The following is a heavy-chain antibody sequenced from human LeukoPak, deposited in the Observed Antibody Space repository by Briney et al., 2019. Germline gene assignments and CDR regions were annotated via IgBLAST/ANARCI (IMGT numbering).Heavy chain of an antibody. CDR1: GYTFTGYY. CDR2: VNPHSGST. J-gene: IGHJ1*01. Sequence: ASVKVSCKAPGYTFTGYYIHWVRQAPGQGLQWMGWVNPHSGSTNYAQMFHGRVTMTRDTSITTAYMELSRLRSNDTAMYYCARTDNKYDSRLLFNWGQGTQVTVSS. CDR3: ARTDNKYDSRLLFN. V-gene: IGHV1-2*02. D-gene: IGHD3-22*01.